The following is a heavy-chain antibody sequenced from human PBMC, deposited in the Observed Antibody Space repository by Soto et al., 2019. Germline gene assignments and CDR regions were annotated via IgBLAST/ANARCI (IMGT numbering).Heavy chain of an antibody. J-gene: IGHJ6*02. CDR3: AREDGGALYYYYYYGMDV. CDR2: ISYDGSNK. D-gene: IGHD4-17*01. V-gene: IGHV3-30-3*01. CDR1: GFTFSSYA. Sequence: PGGSLRLSCAASGFTFSSYAMHWVRQAPGKGLEWVAVISYDGSNKYYADSVKGRFTISRDNSKNTLYLQMNSLRAEDTAVYYCAREDGGALYYYYYYGMDVWGQGTTVTVSS.